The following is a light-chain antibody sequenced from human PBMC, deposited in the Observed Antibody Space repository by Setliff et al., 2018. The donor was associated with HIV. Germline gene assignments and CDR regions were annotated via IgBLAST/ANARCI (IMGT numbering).Light chain of an antibody. V-gene: IGLV2-14*03. CDR1: SSDIGGYNY. Sequence: QPALTQPASVSGSPGQSITISCTGTSSDIGGYNYVSWYQQHPGKAPKLMIYDVSNRPSGISYRFSGSKSDNTASLTISGLQAEDEADYYCLSYTSDSTLYVFGTGTKV. CDR3: LSYTSDSTLYV. J-gene: IGLJ1*01. CDR2: DVS.